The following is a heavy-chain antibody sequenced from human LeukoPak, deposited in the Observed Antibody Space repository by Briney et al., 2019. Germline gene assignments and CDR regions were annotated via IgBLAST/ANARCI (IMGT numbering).Heavy chain of an antibody. D-gene: IGHD3-16*01. CDR3: VRDDWGPGDH. Sequence: GGSLRLSCAASGFTFSSHRMHWVRQAPGKGLEWVSYISSSSSTIYYADSVKGRFAISRDNAKNLLFLEMNSLRDEDTAIYYCVRDDWGPGDHWGQGTVVTVSS. CDR2: ISSSSSTI. J-gene: IGHJ5*02. CDR1: GFTFSSHR. V-gene: IGHV3-48*02.